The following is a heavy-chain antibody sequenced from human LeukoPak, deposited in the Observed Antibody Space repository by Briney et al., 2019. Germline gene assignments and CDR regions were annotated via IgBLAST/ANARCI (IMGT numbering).Heavy chain of an antibody. V-gene: IGHV3-21*01. CDR1: GFTFSSYS. Sequence: GGSLRLSCAASGFTFSSYSMNWVRQAPGKRLEWVSSITSSSSYIYYADSVKGRFTISRDNAKNSLYLQMNSLRAEDTAVYYCARAPPRFDSSGYYPDYWGQGTLVTVSS. CDR2: ITSSSSYI. D-gene: IGHD3-22*01. J-gene: IGHJ4*02. CDR3: ARAPPRFDSSGYYPDY.